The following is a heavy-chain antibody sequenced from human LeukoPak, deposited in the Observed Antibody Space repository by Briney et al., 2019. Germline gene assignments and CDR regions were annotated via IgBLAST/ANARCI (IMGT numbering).Heavy chain of an antibody. CDR2: IIPILGIA. J-gene: IGHJ4*02. Sequence: SVKVSCKASGYTFTGYYMHWVRQAPGQRLEWMGRIIPILGIANYAQKFQGRVTITADKSTSTAYMELSSLRSEDTAVYYCAREWSGGYCSGGSCYRPFDYWGQGTLVTVSS. CDR1: GYTFTGYY. CDR3: AREWSGGYCSGGSCYRPFDY. V-gene: IGHV1-69*04. D-gene: IGHD2-15*01.